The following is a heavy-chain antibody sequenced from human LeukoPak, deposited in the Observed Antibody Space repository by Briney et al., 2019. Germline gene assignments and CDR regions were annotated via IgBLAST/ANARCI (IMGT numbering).Heavy chain of an antibody. J-gene: IGHJ6*03. V-gene: IGHV4-31*03. Sequence: SETLSLTCTVSGGSISSGGYYWSWIRQHPGKGLEWIGYIYYSGSTYYNPSLKSRVTISVDTSKNQFSLKLSSVTAADTAVYYCARFGADYDFWSGYISYYYYMDVWGKGTTVTVSS. D-gene: IGHD3-3*01. CDR2: IYYSGST. CDR1: GGSISSGGYY. CDR3: ARFGADYDFWSGYISYYYYMDV.